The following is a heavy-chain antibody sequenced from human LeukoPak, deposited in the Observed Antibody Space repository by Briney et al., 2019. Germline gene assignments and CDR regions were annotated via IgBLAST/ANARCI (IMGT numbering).Heavy chain of an antibody. Sequence: PSETLSLTCAVYGGSFSGYYWSWIRQPPGKGLEWIGEINHSGSTNYNPSLKSRVTISVDTSKNQFSLKLSSVTAADTAVYYCARGRRLLRYDYWGQGTLVTVSS. CDR1: GGSFSGYY. J-gene: IGHJ4*02. CDR2: INHSGST. D-gene: IGHD4-17*01. V-gene: IGHV4-34*01. CDR3: ARGRRLLRYDY.